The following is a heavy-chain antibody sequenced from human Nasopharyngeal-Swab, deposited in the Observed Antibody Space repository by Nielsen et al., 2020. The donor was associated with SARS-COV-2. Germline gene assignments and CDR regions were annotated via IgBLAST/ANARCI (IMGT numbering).Heavy chain of an antibody. D-gene: IGHD6-6*01. CDR2: ISSSSSYI. CDR1: GFTFSSYS. V-gene: IGHV3-21*01. CDR3: ARSLRGSSLHY. Sequence: GESLKISCAASGFTFSSYSMNWVRQAPGKELEWVSSISSSSSYIYYADSVKGRFTISRDNAKNSLYLQMNSLRAEDTAVYYCARSLRGSSLHYWGQGTLVTVSS. J-gene: IGHJ4*02.